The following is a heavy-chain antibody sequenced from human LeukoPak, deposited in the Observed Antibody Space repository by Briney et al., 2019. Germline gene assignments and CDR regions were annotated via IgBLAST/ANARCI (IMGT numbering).Heavy chain of an antibody. CDR1: GGSISSGPYF. CDR3: ASSEKDEVLRFLEWSPGFDY. Sequence: PSETLSLTCSVSGGSISSGPYFWSWIRQPPGKGLEWIGYIYYSGSTSYNPSLKSRVTILVDTSKNRFSLKLSSMTAADTAVYYCASSEKDEVLRFLEWSPGFDYWGQGTLVTVSS. D-gene: IGHD3-3*01. V-gene: IGHV4-30-4*08. J-gene: IGHJ4*02. CDR2: IYYSGST.